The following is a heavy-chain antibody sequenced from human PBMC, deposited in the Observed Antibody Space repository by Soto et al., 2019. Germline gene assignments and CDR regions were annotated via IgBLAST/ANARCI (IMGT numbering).Heavy chain of an antibody. CDR2: ISYEGSNT. CDR3: ARVTPGNNLYYFTGLDF. CDR1: GFTFDTYG. J-gene: IGHJ6*02. D-gene: IGHD3-22*01. V-gene: IGHV3-30-3*01. Sequence: GGSLRLSCVASGFTFDTYGIHWVRQAPGKGLQWVALISYEGSNTYYADSVRGRFTISRDNSKNTLYLQMNTLRPEDTGLYYCARVTPGNNLYYFTGLDFWGQGTSVTVSS.